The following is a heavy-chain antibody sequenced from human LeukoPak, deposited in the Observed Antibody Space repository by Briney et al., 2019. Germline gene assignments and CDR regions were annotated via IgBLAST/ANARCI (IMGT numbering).Heavy chain of an antibody. D-gene: IGHD1-26*01. CDR3: ARDTVIPYSQVGTTKD. Sequence: PGGSLRLSCAASGFIFSSYWMHWVRQAPGKGLVWVSRINSDGSSTSYADSVKGRFTIPRDNAKNTLYLQMNSLRAEDTAVYYCARDTVIPYSQVGTTKDWGQGNLVTVSS. CDR2: INSDGSST. J-gene: IGHJ4*02. V-gene: IGHV3-74*01. CDR1: GFIFSSYW.